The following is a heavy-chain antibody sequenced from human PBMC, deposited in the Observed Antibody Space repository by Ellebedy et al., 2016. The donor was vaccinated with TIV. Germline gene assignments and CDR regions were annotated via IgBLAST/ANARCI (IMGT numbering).Heavy chain of an antibody. J-gene: IGHJ4*02. D-gene: IGHD3-16*01. CDR3: ARVSYDSGPGF. Sequence: GESLKISCAASGFTFSTYWMSWVRQAPGKELDWVASIKGDATEIYYLDSVRGRFTISRDNAKSSLYLQMNRLRVEDTAVYYCARVSYDSGPGFWGQGTLVTVSS. V-gene: IGHV3-7*03. CDR2: IKGDATEI. CDR1: GFTFSTYW.